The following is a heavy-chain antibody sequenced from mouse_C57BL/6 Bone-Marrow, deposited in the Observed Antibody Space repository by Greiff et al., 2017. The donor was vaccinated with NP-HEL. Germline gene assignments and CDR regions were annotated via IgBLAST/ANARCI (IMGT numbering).Heavy chain of an antibody. CDR2: INPYNGGT. CDR3: ASLGGSYYFDY. CDR1: GYTFTDYY. D-gene: IGHD1-1*02. Sequence: EVKLMESGPVLVKPGASVKMSCKASGYTFTDYYMNWVKQSHGKSLEWIGVINPYNGGTSYNQKFKGKATLTVDKSSSTAYMELNSLTSEDSAVYYCASLGGSYYFDYWGQGTTLTVSS. J-gene: IGHJ2*01. V-gene: IGHV1-19*01.